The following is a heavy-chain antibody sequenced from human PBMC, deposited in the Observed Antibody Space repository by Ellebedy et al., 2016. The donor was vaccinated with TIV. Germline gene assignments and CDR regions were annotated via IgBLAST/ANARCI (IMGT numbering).Heavy chain of an antibody. CDR2: INGGDGNT. J-gene: IGHJ4*02. D-gene: IGHD5-24*01. V-gene: IGHV1-3*01. Sequence: ASVKVSCKASGYTFTNHALHWVRQAPGQRLEWMGWINGGDGNTKYSQKFQGRVTITRDTGATTTYMEMRSLRSEDSAVYYCARDQGYRSLPDDFWGQGTLVTVSS. CDR1: GYTFTNHA. CDR3: ARDQGYRSLPDDF.